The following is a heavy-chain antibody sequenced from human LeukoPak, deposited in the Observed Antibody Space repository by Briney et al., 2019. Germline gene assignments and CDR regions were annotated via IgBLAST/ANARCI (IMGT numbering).Heavy chain of an antibody. CDR1: GYTFADCY. Sequence: ASVKVSCKASGYTFADCYVHWVRQAPGQGLERMGWINPNGGGTKYAQTFQGRVTMTRDTSISTAYMELSRLRSDDTAVYYCARDVEVGGIDYWGQGTLVTVSS. D-gene: IGHD6-19*01. CDR2: INPNGGGT. J-gene: IGHJ4*02. V-gene: IGHV1-2*02. CDR3: ARDVEVGGIDY.